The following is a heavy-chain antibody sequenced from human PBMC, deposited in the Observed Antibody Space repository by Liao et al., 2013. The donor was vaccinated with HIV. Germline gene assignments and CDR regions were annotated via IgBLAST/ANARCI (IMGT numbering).Heavy chain of an antibody. J-gene: IGHJ4*02. V-gene: IGHV4-4*07. Sequence: QVQLQESGPGLVKPSETLSLTCTVSGVSISRYFWSWIRQPAGKGLQWIGRVSSSGTTNYNPSLKSRVTMSVGTSQISLQLSSVTAADXAVYYCARDVSGEADYWGQGTLVTVSS. CDR1: GVSISRYF. CDR2: VSSSGTT. CDR3: ARDVSGEADY. D-gene: IGHD7-27*01.